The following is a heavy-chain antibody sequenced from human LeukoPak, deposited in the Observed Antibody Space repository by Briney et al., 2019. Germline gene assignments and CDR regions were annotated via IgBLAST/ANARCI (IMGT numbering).Heavy chain of an antibody. J-gene: IGHJ4*02. Sequence: ASVKVSCKASGYTFTSYGISWVRQAPGQGLEWMGWINAGTVNTKYSQKFQGKVTITRDTSASTVYMGLSSLRPEDTAVYYCAREYSSSSGRTFDYWGQGTLVTVSS. CDR3: AREYSSSSGRTFDY. D-gene: IGHD6-6*01. CDR2: INAGTVNT. CDR1: GYTFTSYG. V-gene: IGHV1-18*01.